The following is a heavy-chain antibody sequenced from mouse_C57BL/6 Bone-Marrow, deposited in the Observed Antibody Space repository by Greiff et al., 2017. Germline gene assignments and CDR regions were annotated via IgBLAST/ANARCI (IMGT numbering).Heavy chain of an antibody. D-gene: IGHD3-2*02. CDR3: ARQGGSSGYWFAY. CDR1: GYTFTSYG. J-gene: IGHJ3*01. Sequence: VQLQQSGAELARPGASVKLSCKASGYTFTSYGISWVKQRTGQGLEWIGEIYPRSGNTYYNDKFKGKATLTADKSSSTAYMELRSLTSEDSAFYCCARQGGSSGYWFAYWGQGTLVTVSA. V-gene: IGHV1-81*01. CDR2: IYPRSGNT.